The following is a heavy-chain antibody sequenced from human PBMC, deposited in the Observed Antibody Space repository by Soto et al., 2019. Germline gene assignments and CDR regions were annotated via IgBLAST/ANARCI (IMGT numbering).Heavy chain of an antibody. CDR1: GGTFSIYA. CDR2: IIPIIGTR. Sequence: QVQLVQSVAEVKKPGSSVKVSCKASGGTFSIYAVSWVRQAPGQGLEWMGGIIPIIGTRNYAQRFQGRITITGDESTSTAYMELSSLKSEDTAVYYCARDLGSGYDPGDYWGQGTLVTVSS. D-gene: IGHD5-12*01. J-gene: IGHJ4*02. CDR3: ARDLGSGYDPGDY. V-gene: IGHV1-69*12.